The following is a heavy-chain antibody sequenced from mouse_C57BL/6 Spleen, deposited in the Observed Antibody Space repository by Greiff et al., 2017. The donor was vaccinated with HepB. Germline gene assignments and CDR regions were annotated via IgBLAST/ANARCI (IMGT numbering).Heavy chain of an antibody. J-gene: IGHJ4*01. CDR3: TTKDSPYYYAMDY. CDR1: GFNIKDDY. CDR2: IDPENGDT. V-gene: IGHV14-4*01. Sequence: EVHLVESGAELVRPGASVKLSCTASGFNIKDDYMHWVKQRPEQGLEWIGWIDPENGDTEYASKFQGKATITADTSSNTAYLQLSSLTSEDTAVYYCTTKDSPYYYAMDYWGQGTSVTVSS. D-gene: IGHD2-12*01.